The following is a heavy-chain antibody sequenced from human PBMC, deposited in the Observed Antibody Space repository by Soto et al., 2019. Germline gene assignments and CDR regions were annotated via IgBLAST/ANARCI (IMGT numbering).Heavy chain of an antibody. J-gene: IGHJ6*02. Sequence: SETLSLTCTVSGGSISSYYWSWIRQPPGKGLEWIGYIYYSGSTNYNPSLKSRVTISVDTSKNQFSLKLSSVTAADTAVYYCASSIVVVPAARLPYYYYGMDVWGQGTTVTVSS. CDR2: IYYSGST. D-gene: IGHD2-2*01. CDR1: GGSISSYY. V-gene: IGHV4-59*01. CDR3: ASSIVVVPAARLPYYYYGMDV.